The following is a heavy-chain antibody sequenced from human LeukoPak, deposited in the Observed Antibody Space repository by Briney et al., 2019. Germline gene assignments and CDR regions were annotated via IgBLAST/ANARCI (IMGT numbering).Heavy chain of an antibody. CDR3: AGDDYGDYGPDY. CDR1: GGTFSSYA. Sequence: SVKVSCKXSGGTFSSYAISWVRQAPGQGLEWMGGIIPIFGTAKYAQKFQGRVTITTDESTSTAYMELSSLRSEVTSVSVCAGDDYGDYGPDYWSQGTLVTVSS. CDR2: IIPIFGTA. V-gene: IGHV1-69*05. J-gene: IGHJ4*02. D-gene: IGHD4-17*01.